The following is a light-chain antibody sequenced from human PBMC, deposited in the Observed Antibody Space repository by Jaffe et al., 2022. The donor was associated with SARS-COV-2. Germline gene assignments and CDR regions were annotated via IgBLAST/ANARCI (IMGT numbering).Light chain of an antibody. J-gene: IGKJ4*01. CDR1: QSASIN. CDR3: QQYNDWPLT. CDR2: ATS. V-gene: IGKV3-15*01. Sequence: EIVMTQSPATLSVSPGDRATLSCSASQSASINLAWYQQKPGQAPRLLIYATSTRAPGIPARFSGSGSVTEFTLTISSLQSEDFAIYYCQQYNDWPLTFGGGTKVEI.